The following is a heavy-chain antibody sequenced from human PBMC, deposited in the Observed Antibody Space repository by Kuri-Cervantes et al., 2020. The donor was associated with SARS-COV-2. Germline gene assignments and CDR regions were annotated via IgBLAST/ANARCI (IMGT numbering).Heavy chain of an antibody. Sequence: SETLSLTCTVSGGSISSYYWSWIRQPPGKGLEWIGYIYHSGSTNYNPSLKSRVTISVDTSKNQFSLKLTSVTAADTAIYYCARHYASDRFHKWGQGTQVTVSS. J-gene: IGHJ4*02. CDR3: ARHYASDRFHK. CDR1: GGSISSYY. V-gene: IGHV4-59*08. CDR2: IYHSGST. D-gene: IGHD3-10*01.